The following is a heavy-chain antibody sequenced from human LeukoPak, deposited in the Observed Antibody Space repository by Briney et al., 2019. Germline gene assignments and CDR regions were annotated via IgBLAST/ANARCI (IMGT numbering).Heavy chain of an antibody. CDR2: ITGSGPYM. CDR3: VRDVGAVRGEVYFDY. D-gene: IGHD3-10*01. Sequence: GGSLRLSCAASGFTFSTFAMHWVRLSPGKGLEWVSSITGSGPYMLYADSVKHRFTISRDNTENLLYLEMNSLRAEDTAMYFCVRDVGAVRGEVYFDYWGQGTLVTVSS. CDR1: GFTFSTFA. V-gene: IGHV3-21*06. J-gene: IGHJ4*02.